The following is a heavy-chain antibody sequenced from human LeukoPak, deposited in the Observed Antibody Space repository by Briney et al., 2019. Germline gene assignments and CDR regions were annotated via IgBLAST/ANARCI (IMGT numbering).Heavy chain of an antibody. V-gene: IGHV4-31*03. CDR3: ARRYIRGDTYGFDI. Sequence: SQTLSLTCTVSGGSISSGGYYWSWIRQHPGKGLEWIGYIYYSGSTYYNPSLKSRVTISVDKSKNQFSLKLSSVTAADTAVYYCARRYIRGDTYGFDIWGQGTMVTVSS. CDR2: IYYSGST. D-gene: IGHD3-10*01. CDR1: GGSISSGGYY. J-gene: IGHJ3*02.